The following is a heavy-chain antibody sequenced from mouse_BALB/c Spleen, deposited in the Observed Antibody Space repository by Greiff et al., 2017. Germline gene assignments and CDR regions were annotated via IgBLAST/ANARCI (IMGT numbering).Heavy chain of an antibody. V-gene: IGHV5-12-1*01. J-gene: IGHJ1*01. CDR2: ISSGGGST. CDR1: GFAFSSYD. CDR3: ARQRNYYGSSRYFDV. Sequence: EVQLVESGGGLVKPGGSLKLSCAASGFAFSSYDMSWVRQTPEKRLEWVAYISSGGGSTYYPDTVKGRFTISRDNAKNTLYLQMSSLKSEDTAMYYCARQRNYYGSSRYFDVWGAGTTVTVSS. D-gene: IGHD1-1*01.